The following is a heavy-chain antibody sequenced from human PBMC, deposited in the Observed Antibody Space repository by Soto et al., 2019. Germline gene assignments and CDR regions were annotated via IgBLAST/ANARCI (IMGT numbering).Heavy chain of an antibody. D-gene: IGHD6-13*01. CDR2: SSGVTGYT. CDR1: GFTFSDYY. J-gene: IGHJ4*02. Sequence: GGYLRLSCAASGFTFSDYYMSWISQAPGKGLEWVSYSSGVTGYTGDADSVKGRLTISRDNAKNSRYLERNSLRVEDTAVYYCARRGAAVADFDNWGQGTLVTVSS. V-gene: IGHV3-11*06. CDR3: ARRGAAVADFDN.